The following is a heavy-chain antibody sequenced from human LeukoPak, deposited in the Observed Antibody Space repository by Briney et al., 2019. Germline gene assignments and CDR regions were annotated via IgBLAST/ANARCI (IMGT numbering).Heavy chain of an antibody. CDR1: GLTFSSSC. CDR3: ASHYYDSRGYYYFDF. D-gene: IGHD3-22*01. J-gene: IGHJ4*02. CDR2: IYSDDRI. V-gene: IGHV3-53*01. Sequence: GGSLRLSCAASGLTFSSSCMSWVRQAPGKGLEWVSIIYSDDRIFYADSLKGRFTISRDNSKNPLYLQMNSLRAEDTAVYYCASHYYDSRGYYYFDFWGQGTLVTVSS.